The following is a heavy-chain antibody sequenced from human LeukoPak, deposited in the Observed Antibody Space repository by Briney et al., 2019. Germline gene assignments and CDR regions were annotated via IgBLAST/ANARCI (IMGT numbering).Heavy chain of an antibody. CDR2: MSSRGDST. CDR1: GFTFSNYA. D-gene: IGHD5-18*01. Sequence: LAGGSLRLFCSASGFTFSNYAMHWVRQAPGKGLEYVSIMSSRGDSTYYPDSVKGRFTISRNNSKNTLYLQMSSLTTEDTAVYYCVKDASHTGYRYGPFDYWGQGTLVTVSS. J-gene: IGHJ4*02. V-gene: IGHV3-64D*06. CDR3: VKDASHTGYRYGPFDY.